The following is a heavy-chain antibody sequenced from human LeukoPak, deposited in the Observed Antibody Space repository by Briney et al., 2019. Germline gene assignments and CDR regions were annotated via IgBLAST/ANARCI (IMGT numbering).Heavy chain of an antibody. V-gene: IGHV1-18*01. J-gene: IGHJ5*02. D-gene: IGHD2-2*01. CDR2: ISAYNGNT. CDR3: ARVRSYCSSTSCYWRGSHNWFDP. Sequence: TSVKVSCKASGYTFTSYGISWVRQAPGQGLEWMGWISAYNGNTNYAQKLQGRVTMTTDTSTSTAYMELRSLRSDDTAVYYCARVRSYCSSTSCYWRGSHNWFDPWGQGTLVTVSS. CDR1: GYTFTSYG.